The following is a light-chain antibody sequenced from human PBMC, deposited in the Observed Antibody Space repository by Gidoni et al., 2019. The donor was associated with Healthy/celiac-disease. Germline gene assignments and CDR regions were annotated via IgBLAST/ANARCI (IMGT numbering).Light chain of an antibody. V-gene: IGKV1-39*01. CDR1: QSISSY. CDR2: AAS. J-gene: IGKJ1*01. CDR3: QQSYSTHTWT. Sequence: DIQMTQSPSSLSASVGDRVTITCRASQSISSYLNWYQQKPGKAPKLLIYAASSLQSGVPSRFSGSGSGTDVTLTISSLQPEDFATYYCQQSYSTHTWTFGQGTKVEIK.